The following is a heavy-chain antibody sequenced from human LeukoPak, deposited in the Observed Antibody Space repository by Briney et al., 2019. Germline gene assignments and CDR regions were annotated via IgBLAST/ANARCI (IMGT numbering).Heavy chain of an antibody. Sequence: ASVKVSCKVSGYTLTELSMHWVRQAPGKGLEWMGGFDPEDGETIYAQKFQGRVTMTEDTSTDTAYMELSSLRSEDTAVYYCATVGSRNRWFGELLGYYFDYWGQGTLVTVSS. J-gene: IGHJ4*02. V-gene: IGHV1-24*01. CDR2: FDPEDGET. CDR1: GYTLTELS. CDR3: ATVGSRNRWFGELLGYYFDY. D-gene: IGHD3-10*01.